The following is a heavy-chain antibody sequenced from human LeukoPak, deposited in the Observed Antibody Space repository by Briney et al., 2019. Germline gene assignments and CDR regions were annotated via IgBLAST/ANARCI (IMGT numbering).Heavy chain of an antibody. CDR1: GGSFSGYY. V-gene: IGHV4-34*01. CDR2: INHSGST. CDR3: ARGPYRGAVAGRLDC. Sequence: PSETLSLTCAVYGGSFSGYYWSWIRQPPGKGLEWIGEINHSGSTNYNPSLKSRVTISVDTSKNQFSLKLSSVTAADTAVYYCARGPYRGAVAGRLDCWGQGTLVTVSS. J-gene: IGHJ4*02. D-gene: IGHD6-19*01.